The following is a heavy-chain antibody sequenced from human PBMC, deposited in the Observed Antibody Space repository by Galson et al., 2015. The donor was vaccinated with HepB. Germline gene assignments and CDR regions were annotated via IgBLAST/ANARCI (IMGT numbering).Heavy chain of an antibody. CDR3: AKDRAYYYDSSGYYDTYYGMDV. CDR2: IRYDGSNK. Sequence: SLRLSCAASGFTFSSYGMHWVRQAPGKGLEWVAFIRYDGSNKYYADSVKGRFTISRDNSKNTLYLQMNSLRAEDTAVYYCAKDRAYYYDSSGYYDTYYGMDVWGQGTTVTVSS. CDR1: GFTFSSYG. D-gene: IGHD3-22*01. V-gene: IGHV3-30*02. J-gene: IGHJ6*02.